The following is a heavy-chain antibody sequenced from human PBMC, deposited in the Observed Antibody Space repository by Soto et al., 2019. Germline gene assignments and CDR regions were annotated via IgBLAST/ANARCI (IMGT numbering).Heavy chain of an antibody. Sequence: SETLSLTCAVYGGSFSGYYWSWIRQPPGKGLEWIGEINHSGSTNYNPSLKSRVTISVDTSKNHFSLKLSSVNAADTAVYYCARGARLNLITVRNSSSYGMDVWGQGTPVTVSS. D-gene: IGHD1-20*01. V-gene: IGHV4-34*01. CDR2: INHSGST. CDR1: GGSFSGYY. CDR3: ARGARLNLITVRNSSSYGMDV. J-gene: IGHJ6*02.